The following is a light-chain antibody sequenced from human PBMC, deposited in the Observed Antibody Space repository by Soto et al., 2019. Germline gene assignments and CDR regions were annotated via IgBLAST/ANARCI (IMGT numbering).Light chain of an antibody. CDR3: QQSYSTPRT. V-gene: IGKV1-39*01. CDR2: AAS. CDR1: QSISSY. Sequence: DIQMTQSPSSLSASVGDRVIITCRASQSISSYLNWYQQKPGKAPKLLIYAASSLQSGVPSRFSGSGSGTDFTLTIGSLQPEDFTTYFCQQSYSTPRTFGQGTKVDIK. J-gene: IGKJ1*01.